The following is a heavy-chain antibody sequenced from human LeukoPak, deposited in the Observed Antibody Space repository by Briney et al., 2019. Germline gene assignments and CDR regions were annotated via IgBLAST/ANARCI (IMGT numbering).Heavy chain of an antibody. CDR1: GFTFSSYW. CDR2: INHSGST. CDR3: AVGIAAAGTTRTYNWFDP. V-gene: IGHV4-34*08. Sequence: MSGGSLRLSCAASGFTFSSYWMSWVRQPPGKGLEWIGEINHSGSTNYNPSLKSRVTISVDTSKNQFSLKLSSVTAADTAVYYCAVGIAAAGTTRTYNWFDPWGQGTLVTVSS. J-gene: IGHJ5*02. D-gene: IGHD6-13*01.